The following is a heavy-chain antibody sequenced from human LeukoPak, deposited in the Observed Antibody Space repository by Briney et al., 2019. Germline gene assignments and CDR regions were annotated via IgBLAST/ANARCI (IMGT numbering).Heavy chain of an antibody. V-gene: IGHV4-59*01. CDR2: IYYSGST. CDR3: ARVQLERRPWFDP. J-gene: IGHJ5*02. D-gene: IGHD1-1*01. CDR1: GGSMNNYY. Sequence: TSSETLSLTCTVSGGSMNNYYWSWIRQSPGKGLEYIGHIYYSGSTNYNPSLKSRVTISVDTSKNQFSLKLSSVTAADTAVYYCARVQLERRPWFDPWGQGTLVTVSS.